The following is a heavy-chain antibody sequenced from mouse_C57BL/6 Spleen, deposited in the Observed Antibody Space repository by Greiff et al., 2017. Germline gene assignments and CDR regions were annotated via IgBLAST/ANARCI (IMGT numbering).Heavy chain of an antibody. Sequence: DVMLVESGGGLVQPGGSLKLSCAASGFTFSDYGMAWVRQAPRKGPEWVAFISNLAYSIYYADTVTGRFTFSRENSKNTLYLVMSSLRSEDTAMYYCARRCGSDYFDYWGQGTTLTVSA. CDR1: GFTFSDYG. D-gene: IGHD1-1*01. V-gene: IGHV5-15*04. CDR2: ISNLAYSI. J-gene: IGHJ2*01. CDR3: ARRCGSDYFDY.